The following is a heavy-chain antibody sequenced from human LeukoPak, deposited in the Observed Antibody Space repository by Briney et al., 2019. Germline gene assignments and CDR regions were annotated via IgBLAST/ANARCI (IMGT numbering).Heavy chain of an antibody. J-gene: IGHJ4*02. V-gene: IGHV3-23*01. CDR1: GFTFSSYA. CDR3: AKGVVVVITPYYFDH. D-gene: IGHD3-22*01. CDR2: ISGSGGST. Sequence: PGGSLRLSCAASGFTFSSYAMSWVRQAPGKGLEWVSAISGSGGSTYYADSVKGRFTISRDNSKNTLYLQMNSLRAEDTAVYYCAKGVVVVITPYYFDHWGQGTLVTVSS.